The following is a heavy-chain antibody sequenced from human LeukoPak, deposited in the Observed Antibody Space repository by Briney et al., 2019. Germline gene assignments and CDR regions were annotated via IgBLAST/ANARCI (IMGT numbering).Heavy chain of an antibody. J-gene: IGHJ4*02. Sequence: GGSLRLSCAASGFTINNNYMSWVRQAPGKGLEWVSSISGSGGSTYFAGSVKGRVTISRDNSKNTMYMQMNSLRVEDTAVYYCAKGGQNYDFWRFDYWGQGSLVTVSS. CDR3: AKGGQNYDFWRFDY. CDR1: GFTINNNY. CDR2: ISGSGGST. V-gene: IGHV3-23*01. D-gene: IGHD3-3*01.